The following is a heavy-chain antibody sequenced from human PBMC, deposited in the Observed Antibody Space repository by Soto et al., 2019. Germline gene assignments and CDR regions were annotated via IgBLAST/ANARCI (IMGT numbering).Heavy chain of an antibody. J-gene: IGHJ5*02. D-gene: IGHD4-17*01. CDR2: SYHSGST. CDR1: GGSISSSNW. Sequence: PSETLSLTCAVSGGSISSSNWWSWVREPPGKGLEWIGESYHSGSTNYNPSLKSRVTISVDKSKNQFSLKLSSVTAADTAVYYCARAVTNDPTVVTVDWFVPWGQGTLVSVSS. V-gene: IGHV4-4*02. CDR3: ARAVTNDPTVVTVDWFVP.